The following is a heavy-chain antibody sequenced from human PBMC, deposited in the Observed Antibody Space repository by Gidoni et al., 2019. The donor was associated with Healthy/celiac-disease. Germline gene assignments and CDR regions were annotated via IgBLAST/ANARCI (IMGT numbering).Heavy chain of an antibody. J-gene: IGHJ4*02. Sequence: STYYNPSLKSRVTISVDTSKNQFSLKLSSVTAADTAVYYCARDRPHDYGDYGIDYWGQGTLVTVSS. CDR2: ST. D-gene: IGHD4-17*01. V-gene: IGHV4-30-2*05. CDR3: ARDRPHDYGDYGIDY.